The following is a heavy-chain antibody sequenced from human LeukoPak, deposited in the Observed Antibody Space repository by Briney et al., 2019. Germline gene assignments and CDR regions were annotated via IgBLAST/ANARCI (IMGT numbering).Heavy chain of an antibody. Sequence: ASVKVSCKASGYTFTGYYMHWVRQAPGQGLEWMGWINPNSGGTNYAQKFQGWVTMTRDTSISTAYMELSRLRSDDTAVYYCARDKGIAVAAYDYWGQGTLVTVSS. D-gene: IGHD6-19*01. CDR1: GYTFTGYY. J-gene: IGHJ4*02. CDR3: ARDKGIAVAAYDY. V-gene: IGHV1-2*04. CDR2: INPNSGGT.